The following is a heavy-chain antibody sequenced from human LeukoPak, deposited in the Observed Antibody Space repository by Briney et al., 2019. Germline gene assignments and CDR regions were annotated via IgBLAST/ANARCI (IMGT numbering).Heavy chain of an antibody. CDR1: GFTVSSSY. CDR3: ARGEYYDILTGYSPDFDY. J-gene: IGHJ4*02. CDR2: IYSGGST. Sequence: PGGSLRLSCAASGFTVSSSYMSWVRQAPGKGLEWVSVIYSGGSTYYADSVKGRFTISRDNSKNTLYLQMNSLRAEDTAVYYCARGEYYDILTGYSPDFDYWGQGTLVTVSS. D-gene: IGHD3-9*01. V-gene: IGHV3-66*01.